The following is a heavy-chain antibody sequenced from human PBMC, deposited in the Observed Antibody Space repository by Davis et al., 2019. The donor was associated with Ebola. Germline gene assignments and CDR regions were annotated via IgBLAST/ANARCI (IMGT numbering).Heavy chain of an antibody. D-gene: IGHD1-1*01. CDR1: GYTFTSYD. CDR3: ARDRRTRWFDP. V-gene: IGHV1-2*02. CDR2: INPNSGGT. Sequence: ASVKVSCKASGYTFTSYDINWVRQATGQGLEWMGWINPNSGGTNYAQKFQGRVTMTRDTSISTAYMELSRLRSDDTAVYYCARDRRTRWFDPWGQGTLVTVSS. J-gene: IGHJ5*02.